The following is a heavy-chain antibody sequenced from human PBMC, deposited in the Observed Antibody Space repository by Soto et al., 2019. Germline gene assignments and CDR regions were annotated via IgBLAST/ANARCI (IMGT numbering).Heavy chain of an antibody. D-gene: IGHD4-17*01. V-gene: IGHV3-23*01. CDR2: INGRDGIT. CDR3: ARPQSTVTSLDAFDV. Sequence: EVQLLESGGGLVPPGGSLRLSCAASGFTFSNYAVNWFRQTPGKGLEWVSVINGRDGITYYADSVKGRFIISRDNSENTPDLQMNSLRSENTAVYYCARPQSTVTSLDAFDVWGQGTMVTVSS. J-gene: IGHJ3*01. CDR1: GFTFSNYA.